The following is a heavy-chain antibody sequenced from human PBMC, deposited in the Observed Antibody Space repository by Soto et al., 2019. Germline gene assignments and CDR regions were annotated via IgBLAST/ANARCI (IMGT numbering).Heavy chain of an antibody. CDR1: GFTFSSYA. CDR3: PKWAGRPGYCSSTSCYTYPGYYYYGMDV. CDR2: ISGSGGST. V-gene: IGHV3-23*01. D-gene: IGHD2-2*02. Sequence: VGCLRLSCAASGFTFSSYAMSWVRQAPGKGLEWVSAISGSGGSTYYADSVKGRFTISRDNSKNTLYLQMNSLRAEDTAVYYCPKWAGRPGYCSSTSCYTYPGYYYYGMDVWGQGTTVTVSS. J-gene: IGHJ6*02.